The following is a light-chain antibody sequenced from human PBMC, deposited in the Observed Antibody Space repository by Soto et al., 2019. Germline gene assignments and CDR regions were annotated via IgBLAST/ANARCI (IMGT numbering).Light chain of an antibody. CDR2: STT. CDR3: LLFYGDGVV. J-gene: IGLJ2*01. V-gene: IGLV7-43*01. Sequence: QTVVTQEPSLTVSPGGTVTLTCASSTGAFTSGYYPNWFQQRPGQPPRALIYSTTYKHPWTPARFSGSLVGGKAALTLSAAQPEDEAEYYCLLFYGDGVVFGGGTKLTVL. CDR1: TGAFTSGYY.